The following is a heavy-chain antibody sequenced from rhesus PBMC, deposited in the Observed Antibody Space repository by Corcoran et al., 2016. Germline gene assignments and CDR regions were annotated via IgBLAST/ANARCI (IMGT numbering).Heavy chain of an antibody. CDR3: AQGAATRADY. J-gene: IGHJ4*01. Sequence: QVQLQESGPAVVKPSETLSLTCAVSGGSISISNWWSWIRQSPGKGLEWIGGIYGSGGSTEYNPSLKSRVTISKDTSKNQFSLKLSSVTAADTAVYYCAQGAATRADYWGQGVLVTVSS. CDR1: GGSISISNW. V-gene: IGHV4-93*01. D-gene: IGHD6-19*01. CDR2: IYGSGGST.